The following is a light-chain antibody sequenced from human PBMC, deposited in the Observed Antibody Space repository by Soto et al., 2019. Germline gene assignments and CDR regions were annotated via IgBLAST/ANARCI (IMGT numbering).Light chain of an antibody. CDR1: SSDVGGYDY. Sequence: QSVLTQPPSASGSPGQSVAISCTGTSSDVGGYDYVSWYQQHPGKAPKLMIYEGSKRPSGVPDRFSGSKSGNTASLTVSGLQAEDEADYYCQVWESSSAHPWVFGGGTKLTVL. CDR2: EGS. CDR3: QVWESSSAHPWV. J-gene: IGLJ3*02. V-gene: IGLV2-8*01.